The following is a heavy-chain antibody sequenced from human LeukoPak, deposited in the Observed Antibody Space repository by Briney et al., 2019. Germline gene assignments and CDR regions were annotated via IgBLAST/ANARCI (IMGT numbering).Heavy chain of an antibody. J-gene: IGHJ5*02. V-gene: IGHV4-59*05. CDR2: IYYSGRT. CDR1: VGSITIDY. CDR3: ERRRLGRANWFDP. Sequence: SETLSLTCTLSVGSITIDYGSWIRQPPGKGRECSASIYYSGRTYYNPSLKRRVHISVDTYKHQFSLKLSSVTAADTAVYYCERRRLGRANWFDPWGQGTLVTVSS. D-gene: IGHD3-16*01.